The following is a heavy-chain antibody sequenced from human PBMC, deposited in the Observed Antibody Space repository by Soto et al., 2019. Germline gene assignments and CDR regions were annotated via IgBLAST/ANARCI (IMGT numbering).Heavy chain of an antibody. CDR2: ISYDGSNK. J-gene: IGHJ6*02. D-gene: IGHD6-19*01. V-gene: IGHV3-30-3*01. CDR3: AREGMDKWLEYYYYYGMDV. CDR1: GFTFSSYA. Sequence: LRLSCAASGFTFSSYAMHWVRQAPGKGLEWVAVISYDGSNKYYADSVKGRFTISRDNSKNTLYLQMNSLRAEDTAVYYCAREGMDKWLEYYYYYGMDVWGQGTTVTVSS.